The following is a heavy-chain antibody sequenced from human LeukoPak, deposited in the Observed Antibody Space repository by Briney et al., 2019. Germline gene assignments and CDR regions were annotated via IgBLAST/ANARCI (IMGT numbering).Heavy chain of an antibody. V-gene: IGHV1-2*02. CDR2: INPSSGGT. CDR1: GYPFTSYF. Sequence: ASVKVSCRASGYPFTSYFIYWVRQARGQGLEWMGWINPSSGGTHSAQKFQDRVTMTRDTSNSSVYMALSSLRSDDTAVYYCAKSGYGFGYGWDVAVWGKGTTVTVSS. D-gene: IGHD5-18*01. J-gene: IGHJ6*04. CDR3: AKSGYGFGYGWDVAV.